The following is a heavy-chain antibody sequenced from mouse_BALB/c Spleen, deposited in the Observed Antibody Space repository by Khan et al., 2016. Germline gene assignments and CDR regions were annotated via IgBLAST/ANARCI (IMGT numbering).Heavy chain of an antibody. J-gene: IGHJ4*01. CDR1: GFTFSSFG. D-gene: IGHD3-1*01. CDR2: ISSGSSTI. Sequence: EVELVESGGGLVQPGGSRKLSCAASGFTFSSFGMHWVRQAPEKGLEWVAYISSGSSTIYYADTVKGRFTISRDNPKNTLFLQMTSLRSEDTAMYYCARRGTSYYAMDYWGQGTSVTVSS. CDR3: ARRGTSYYAMDY. V-gene: IGHV5-17*02.